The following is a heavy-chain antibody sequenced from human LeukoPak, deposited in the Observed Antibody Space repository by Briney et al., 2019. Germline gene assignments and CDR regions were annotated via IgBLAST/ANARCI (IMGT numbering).Heavy chain of an antibody. V-gene: IGHV4-39*01. CDR1: GGSISSYY. D-gene: IGHD5-12*01. CDR2: VYYTGTT. J-gene: IGHJ4*02. Sequence: SETLSLTCTVSGGSISSYYWSWIRQPPGKGLQWIGTVYYTGTTYHNPSLKSRVTISVDASQSQFSLKLTSVTAADTAVYYCARHVLAAVAPSPFDLWGQGTLVTVSS. CDR3: ARHVLAAVAPSPFDL.